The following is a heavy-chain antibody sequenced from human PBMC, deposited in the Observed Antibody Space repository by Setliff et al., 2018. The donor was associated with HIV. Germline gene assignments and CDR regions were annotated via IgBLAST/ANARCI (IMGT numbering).Heavy chain of an antibody. J-gene: IGHJ3*02. Sequence: SVKVSCKASGGTFSSHAINWVRQAPGQGLEWMGGIIPIVEKTNYAQQFQGRVAITADKSTITAHMELSSLRSEDTAVYYCAREPDYGIRDAFDIWGQGTMVTVSS. CDR1: GGTFSSHA. CDR3: AREPDYGIRDAFDI. V-gene: IGHV1-69*10. D-gene: IGHD4-17*01. CDR2: IIPIVEKT.